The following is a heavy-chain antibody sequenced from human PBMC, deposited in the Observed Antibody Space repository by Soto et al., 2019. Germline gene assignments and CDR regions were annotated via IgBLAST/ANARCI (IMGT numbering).Heavy chain of an antibody. CDR1: GYTFTVYP. D-gene: IGHD6-13*01. CDR2: INAGNGNT. CDR3: ARQYSSSWFRSANWFDP. J-gene: IGHJ5*02. V-gene: IGHV1-3*01. Sequence: ASVKGSCKGSGYTFTVYPMHRVRQAPGQRLEWMGWINAGNGNTKYSQKFQGRVTITRDTSASTAYMELSSLRSGDTAVYYCARQYSSSWFRSANWFDPWGQGTLVNVSS.